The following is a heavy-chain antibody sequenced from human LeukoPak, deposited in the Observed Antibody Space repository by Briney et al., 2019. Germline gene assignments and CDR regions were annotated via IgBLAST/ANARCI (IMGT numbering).Heavy chain of an antibody. Sequence: KSGGSLRLSCAASGFTFSSYSMNWVRQAPGKGLEWVSSISSSSYIYYADSVKGRFTISRDNAKNSLYLQMNSLRAEDTAVYYCAREQVVASGLDYWGQGTLVTVSS. J-gene: IGHJ4*02. CDR3: AREQVVASGLDY. CDR2: ISSSSYI. CDR1: GFTFSSYS. D-gene: IGHD3-22*01. V-gene: IGHV3-21*01.